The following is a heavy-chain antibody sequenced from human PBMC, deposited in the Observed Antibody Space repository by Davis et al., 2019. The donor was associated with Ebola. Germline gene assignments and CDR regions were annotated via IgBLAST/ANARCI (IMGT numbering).Heavy chain of an antibody. CDR1: GFTFSSYG. CDR3: AKDALPAAMSSFLYYFDY. Sequence: PGGSLRLSCAASGFTFSSYGMHWVRQAPGKGLEWVAVISYDGSNKYYADSVKGRFTISRDNSKNTLYLQMNSLRAEDTAVYYCAKDALPAAMSSFLYYFDYWGQGTLVTVSS. J-gene: IGHJ4*02. D-gene: IGHD2-2*01. CDR2: ISYDGSNK. V-gene: IGHV3-30*18.